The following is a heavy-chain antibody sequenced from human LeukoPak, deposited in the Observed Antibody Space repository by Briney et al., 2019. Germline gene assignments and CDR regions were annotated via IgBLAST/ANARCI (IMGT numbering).Heavy chain of an antibody. Sequence: PGGSLRLSCVASGFPFRSYAMSWVRQAPGKGLEWVSSIGGSGGSTYSADSVKGRFTISRDTSKSTLFLQMNNLRAEDTAVYYCAKDGPGNAWPDLDYWGQGTLVTVSS. D-gene: IGHD2-2*01. J-gene: IGHJ4*02. CDR2: IGGSGGST. V-gene: IGHV3-23*01. CDR1: GFPFRSYA. CDR3: AKDGPGNAWPDLDY.